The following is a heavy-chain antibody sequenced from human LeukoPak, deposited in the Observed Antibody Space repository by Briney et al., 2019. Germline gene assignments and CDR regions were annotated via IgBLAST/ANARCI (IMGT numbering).Heavy chain of an antibody. J-gene: IGHJ4*02. V-gene: IGHV4-30-4*08. CDR3: ARARTTYRYSSGWYFDY. Sequence: SETLSLTCAVSGYSISSGYYWSWIRQPPGKGLEWIGYIYYSGSTYYNPSLKSRVTISVDTSKNQFSLKLSSVTAADTAVYYCARARTTYRYSSGWYFDYWGQGTLVTVSS. CDR1: GYSISSGYY. CDR2: IYYSGST. D-gene: IGHD6-19*01.